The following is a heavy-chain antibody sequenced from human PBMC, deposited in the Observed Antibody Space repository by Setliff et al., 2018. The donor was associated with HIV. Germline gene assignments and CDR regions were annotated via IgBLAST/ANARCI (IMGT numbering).Heavy chain of an antibody. CDR1: GYTFSSYG. Sequence: ASVKVSCKASGYTFSSYGISWVRQAPGQGLEWMGWISAFSGETNYAEKIQGRVTMTTDTSTSTAYMELRSLRSDDTAVYYCARDRFGVPANDWGQGILVTVSS. V-gene: IGHV1-18*04. CDR2: ISAFSGET. J-gene: IGHJ4*02. D-gene: IGHD3-3*01. CDR3: ARDRFGVPAND.